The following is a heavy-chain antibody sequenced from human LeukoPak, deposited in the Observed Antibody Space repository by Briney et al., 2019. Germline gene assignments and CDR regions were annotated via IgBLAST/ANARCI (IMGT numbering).Heavy chain of an antibody. CDR2: IRYDGTNK. D-gene: IGHD2/OR15-2a*01. V-gene: IGHV3-30*02. Sequence: PGGSLRLSCAASGFTFTNYGIHWVRQAPGKGLEWVAFIRYDGTNKYYADSVKGRFTISRDNSKNTLYLQMNSLRAEDTAVYYCAKDLSVDYWGQGTLVTVSS. CDR1: GFTFTNYG. J-gene: IGHJ4*02. CDR3: AKDLSVDY.